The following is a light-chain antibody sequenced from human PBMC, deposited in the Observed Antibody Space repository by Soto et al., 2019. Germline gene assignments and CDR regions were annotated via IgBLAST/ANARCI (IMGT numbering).Light chain of an antibody. CDR3: RHYNTYSHPYT. CDR2: KVS. Sequence: DIQMTQFPATLSASVGDRVTITCRASQSISYWLVWYQQKPGKVPNLLIYKVSNLESGVPSRFNDSGSVTEFTLTITSLHPYAFATYHCRHYNTYSHPYTFGQGTKLEIK. CDR1: QSISYW. V-gene: IGKV1-5*03. J-gene: IGKJ2*01.